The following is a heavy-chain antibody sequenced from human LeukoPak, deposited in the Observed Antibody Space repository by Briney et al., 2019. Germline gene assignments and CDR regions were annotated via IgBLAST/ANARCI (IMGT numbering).Heavy chain of an antibody. D-gene: IGHD6-19*01. V-gene: IGHV4-39*02. CDR1: GGSFSSTSYY. CDR2: ICYTGTT. CDR3: AREYNSLLDY. J-gene: IGHJ4*02. Sequence: PSETLSLTCTVSGGSFSSTSYYWVWIRQPPGRGLEWIGSICYTGTTYYNPSLKSRVTMSIDTSKNQFSLKLSSVTAADTAVYYCAREYNSLLDYWGQGTLVTVSS.